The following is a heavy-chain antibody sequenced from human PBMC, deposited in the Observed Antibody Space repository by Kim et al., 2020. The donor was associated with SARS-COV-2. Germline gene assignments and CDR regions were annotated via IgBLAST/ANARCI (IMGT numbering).Heavy chain of an antibody. J-gene: IGHJ6*02. CDR2: ISAYNGNT. CDR3: ARAGSSSWYWGHYYYGMDV. Sequence: ASVKVSCKASGYTFTSYGISWVRQAPGQGLEWMGWISAYNGNTNYAQKLQGRVTMTTDTSTSTAYMELRSLRSDDTAVYYCARAGSSSWYWGHYYYGMDVWGQGTTVTVSS. D-gene: IGHD6-13*01. V-gene: IGHV1-18*01. CDR1: GYTFTSYG.